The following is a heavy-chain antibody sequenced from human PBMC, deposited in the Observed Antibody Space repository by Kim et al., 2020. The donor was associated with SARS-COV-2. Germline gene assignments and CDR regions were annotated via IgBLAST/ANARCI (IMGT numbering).Heavy chain of an antibody. CDR2: TKYDGSTK. CDR1: GFTFNSHW. D-gene: IGHD2-21*01. V-gene: IGHV3-7*01. CDR3: ARGGYSNFAF. J-gene: IGHJ4*02. Sequence: GGSLRLSCTASGFTFNSHWMSWVRQAPGKGLEWVANTKYDGSTKNYVESMKGRFTISRDNAKNALYLQMNSLRVEDTAVYYCARGGYSNFAFWGQGTLVTVSS.